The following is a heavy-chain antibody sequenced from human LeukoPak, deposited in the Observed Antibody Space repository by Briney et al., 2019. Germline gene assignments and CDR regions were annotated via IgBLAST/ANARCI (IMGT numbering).Heavy chain of an antibody. D-gene: IGHD6-19*01. J-gene: IGHJ4*02. CDR1: GFTFGDYA. Sequence: GGSLRLSCTASGFTFGDYAMSWVRQAPGKGLEWVGFIRSKAYGGTTEYAASVKGRFTISRDDSKSIAYLQMNSLKTEDTAVYYCTRGGSGWTLEIDYWGQGTLVTVSS. V-gene: IGHV3-49*04. CDR3: TRGGSGWTLEIDY. CDR2: IRSKAYGGTT.